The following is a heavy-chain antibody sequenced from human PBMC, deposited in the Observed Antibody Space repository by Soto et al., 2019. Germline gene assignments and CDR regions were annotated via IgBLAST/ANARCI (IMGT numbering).Heavy chain of an antibody. D-gene: IGHD1-1*01. CDR2: FNSIIETS. CDR1: GGTFNTYV. CDR3: ARARHGERHGFEV. V-gene: IGHV1-69*18. Sequence: QVQLVQSGAEVKKPGSSVKVSCKASGGTFNTYVISWVRQAPGQGLEWMGNFNSIIETSNYALSFEGRVTITADESTATVDMELGGLRSDDAAVYYCARARHGERHGFEVWGQGAMVTVSS. J-gene: IGHJ3*01.